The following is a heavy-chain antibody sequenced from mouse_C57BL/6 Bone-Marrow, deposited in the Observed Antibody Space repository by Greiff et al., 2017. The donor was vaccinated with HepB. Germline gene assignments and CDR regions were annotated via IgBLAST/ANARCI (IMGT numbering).Heavy chain of an antibody. D-gene: IGHD4-1*02. J-gene: IGHJ2*01. CDR1: GFTFSSYA. CDR3: ARERRNLYYFDY. V-gene: IGHV5-4*01. CDR2: ISDGGSYT. Sequence: EVQLVESGGGLVKPGGSLKLSCAASGFTFSSYAMSWVRQTPEKRLEWVATISDGGSYTYYPDNVKGRFTISRDNAKNNLYLQMSHLKSEDTAMYYCARERRNLYYFDYWGQGTTLTVSS.